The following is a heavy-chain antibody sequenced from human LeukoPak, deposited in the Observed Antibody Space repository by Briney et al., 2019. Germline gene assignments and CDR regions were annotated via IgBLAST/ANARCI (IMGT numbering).Heavy chain of an antibody. CDR3: ASTGYSSGWSDY. CDR2: ISSSGSTI. Sequence: QPGGSLRPSCAASGFTFSSYEMNWVRQAPGKGLEWVSYISSSGSTIYYADSVKGRFTISRDNAKNSLYLQMNSLRAEDTAVYYCASTGYSSGWSDYWGQGTLVTVSS. J-gene: IGHJ4*02. CDR1: GFTFSSYE. V-gene: IGHV3-48*03. D-gene: IGHD6-19*01.